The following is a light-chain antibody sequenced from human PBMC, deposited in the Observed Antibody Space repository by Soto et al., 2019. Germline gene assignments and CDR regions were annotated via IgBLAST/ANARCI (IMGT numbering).Light chain of an antibody. Sequence: EIVMTQSPSTLSVSPGERATLSCRASQSVSSNLAWYQPKPGQAPRLLIYGASTRPTGIPPRFSGSGSGTESNPTTTSLQSEDVAVYDCQHDNNWPPITFGQGTRVEIK. J-gene: IGKJ5*01. CDR3: QHDNNWPPIT. CDR2: GAS. CDR1: QSVSSN. V-gene: IGKV3-15*01.